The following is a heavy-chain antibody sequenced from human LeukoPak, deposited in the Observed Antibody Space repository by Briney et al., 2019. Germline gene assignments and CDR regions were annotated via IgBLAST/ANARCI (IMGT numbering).Heavy chain of an antibody. J-gene: IGHJ3*01. CDR2: INPNSGGT. V-gene: IGHV1-2*02. CDR1: GYTFTDYY. Sequence: ASVKVSCTASGYTFTDYYMYWVRQAPGQGLEWMGWINPNSGGTNYAQKFQGRVTMTRDTSISTAYMDRSRLRSDDTAVYYCARGGTTGATWGYNAFDLWGQGTMVTVSS. CDR3: ARGGTTGATWGYNAFDL. D-gene: IGHD1-1*01.